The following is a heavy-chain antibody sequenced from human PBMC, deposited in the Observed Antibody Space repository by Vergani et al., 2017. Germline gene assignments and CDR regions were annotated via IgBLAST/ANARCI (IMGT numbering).Heavy chain of an antibody. Sequence: QLQLQESGPGLVKPSETLSLTCTVSGGSISSSSYYWGWIRQPPGKGLEWIGSIYYSGSTYYNPSLKSRVTISVDTSKNQFSLKLSSVTAADTAVYYCARDLFDSSGYYYVLGYFDYWGQGTLVTVSS. V-gene: IGHV4-39*07. J-gene: IGHJ4*02. CDR1: GGSISSSSYY. CDR2: IYYSGST. CDR3: ARDLFDSSGYYYVLGYFDY. D-gene: IGHD3-22*01.